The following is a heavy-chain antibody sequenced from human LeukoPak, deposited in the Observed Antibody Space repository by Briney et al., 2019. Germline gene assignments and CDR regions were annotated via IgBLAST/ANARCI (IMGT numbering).Heavy chain of an antibody. J-gene: IGHJ4*02. CDR3: AKARLPIDYTNAGSPHYYFDY. CDR1: GFSFSSYA. V-gene: IGHV3-23*01. Sequence: PGGSLRLSCAASGFSFSSYAIYWVRRAPGKGLERVSGISGSIGGTYYADSVKGRFTISRDNSKNTLYLQMNSLRAEDTAVYYCAKARLPIDYTNAGSPHYYFDYWGQGTLVTVSS. CDR2: ISGSIGGT. D-gene: IGHD2-8*01.